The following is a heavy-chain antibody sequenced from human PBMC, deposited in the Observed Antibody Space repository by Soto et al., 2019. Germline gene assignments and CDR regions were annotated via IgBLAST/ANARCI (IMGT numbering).Heavy chain of an antibody. D-gene: IGHD6-19*01. V-gene: IGHV1-8*01. CDR3: ASERRRPSSSGLDAFDI. CDR2: MNPNSGNT. CDR1: GYTFTSYD. J-gene: IGHJ3*02. Sequence: ASVKVSCKASGYTFTSYDINWVRQATGQGLEWMGWMNPNSGNTGYAQKFQGRVTMTRNTSISTAYMELGSLGSEDTAVYYCASERRRPSSSGLDAFDIWGQGTMVTVSS.